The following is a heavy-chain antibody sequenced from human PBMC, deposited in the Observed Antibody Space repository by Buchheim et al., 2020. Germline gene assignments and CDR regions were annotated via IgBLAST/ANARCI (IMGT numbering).Heavy chain of an antibody. CDR2: MNEDGSTT. CDR3: VKDMFGNLDY. V-gene: IGHV3-74*01. Sequence: EVQLVESGGGLVQPGGSLRLSCAASGFTLSSYWMHWVRQVPGKGLVWVSRMNEDGSTTDYADSVKGRFTISRDNAKNTTYLEMNSLGAEDTAVYYCVKDMFGNLDYWGQGTL. J-gene: IGHJ4*02. CDR1: GFTLSSYW. D-gene: IGHD3-10*02.